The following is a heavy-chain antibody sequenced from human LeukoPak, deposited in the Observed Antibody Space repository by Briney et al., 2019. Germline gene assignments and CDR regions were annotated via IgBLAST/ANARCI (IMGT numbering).Heavy chain of an antibody. V-gene: IGHV1-2*02. CDR1: GYTFTGYY. J-gene: IGHJ5*02. Sequence: ASVKASCKASGYTFTGYYMHWVRQAPGQGLEWMGWINPNSGGTNYAQKFQGRVTMTRDTSISTAYMELSRLRSDDTAVYYCARPSFVTATTNWFDPWGQGTLVTVSS. D-gene: IGHD2-21*02. CDR3: ARPSFVTATTNWFDP. CDR2: INPNSGGT.